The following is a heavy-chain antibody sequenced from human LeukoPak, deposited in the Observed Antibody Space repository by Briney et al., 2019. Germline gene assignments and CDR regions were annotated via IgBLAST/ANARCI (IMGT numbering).Heavy chain of an antibody. V-gene: IGHV1-69*13. J-gene: IGHJ6*02. CDR2: IIPIFGTA. CDR1: GGTFSSYA. CDR3: ARVPVFYYDSSGYPSYYYYGMDV. D-gene: IGHD3-22*01. Sequence: GASVKVSCKASGGTFSSYAISWVRQAPGQGLEWMGGIIPIFGTANYAQKFQGRVTITADESTSTAYMELSSLRSDDTAVYYCARVPVFYYDSSGYPSYYYYGMDVWGQGTTVTVSS.